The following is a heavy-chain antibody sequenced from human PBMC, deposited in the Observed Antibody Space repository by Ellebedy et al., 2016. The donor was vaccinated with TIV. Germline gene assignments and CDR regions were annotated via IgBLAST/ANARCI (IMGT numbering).Heavy chain of an antibody. CDR2: LSFDGSSE. Sequence: LSLTCAASGFTFNNYAMHWVRQAPGKGLEWVAVLSFDGSSEFYADSVKGRFTISRDNSMTTLYLEMNSLRAEDTAVYYCARDLDKSSGWYGGAAYWGQGTLVTVSS. D-gene: IGHD6-19*01. CDR3: ARDLDKSSGWYGGAAY. V-gene: IGHV3-30-3*01. J-gene: IGHJ4*02. CDR1: GFTFNNYA.